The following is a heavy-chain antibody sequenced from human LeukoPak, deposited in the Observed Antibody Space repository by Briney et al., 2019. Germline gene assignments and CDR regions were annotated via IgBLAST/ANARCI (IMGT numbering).Heavy chain of an antibody. D-gene: IGHD7-27*01. J-gene: IGHJ6*03. CDR1: GGSISSYY. Sequence: SESLSLTCTVSGGSISSYYWSWIRQPAGKGLEWIGRIYTSGSTNYNPSLKSRLTMSVDTSKNQFSLKLSSVTAADTAVYYCARDLSNRGRDYYYYMDVWGKGTTVTVSS. CDR3: ARDLSNRGRDYYYYMDV. CDR2: IYTSGST. V-gene: IGHV4-4*07.